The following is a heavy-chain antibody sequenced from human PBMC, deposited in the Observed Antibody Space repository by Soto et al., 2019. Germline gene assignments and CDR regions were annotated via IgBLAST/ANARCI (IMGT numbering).Heavy chain of an antibody. J-gene: IGHJ5*02. D-gene: IGHD3-22*01. V-gene: IGHV3-21*01. Sequence: PGGSLRLSCRVSGFAFNNYSINWVRQAPAKWLVGVSSISKSDYTYYSHSVKGRFAISRDIAKLSVSLQIKTIGVEDTPVDYCATEDSIIIPAVWYPCGRGT. CDR3: ATEDSIIIPAVWYP. CDR1: GFAFNNYS. CDR2: ISKSDYT.